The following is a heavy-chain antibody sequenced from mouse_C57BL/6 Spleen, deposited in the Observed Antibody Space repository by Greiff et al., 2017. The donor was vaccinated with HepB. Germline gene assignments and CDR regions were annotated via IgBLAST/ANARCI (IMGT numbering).Heavy chain of an antibody. CDR3: ARDDGYYVGLYWYFDV. D-gene: IGHD2-3*01. V-gene: IGHV1-18*01. CDR2: INPNNGGT. J-gene: IGHJ1*03. Sequence: VQLQQSGAELVKPGASVKLSCKASGYTFTEYTIHWVKQRSGQGLEWIGDINPNNGGTSYNQKFKGKATLTVDKSSSTAYMELRSLTSEDSAVYYCARDDGYYVGLYWYFDVWGTGTTVTVSS. CDR1: GYTFTEYT.